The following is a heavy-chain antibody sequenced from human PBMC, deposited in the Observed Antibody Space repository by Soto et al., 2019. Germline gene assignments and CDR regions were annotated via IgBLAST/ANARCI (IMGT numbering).Heavy chain of an antibody. D-gene: IGHD5-12*01. J-gene: IGHJ4*02. V-gene: IGHV3-23*01. CDR1: KFTFSTYT. Sequence: EVQLLESGGGLVQPGGSLRLSCAASKFTFSTYTMNWVRQAPGKGLEWVSSISPTGGTTYYADSVKGRFTVSRDNSKNTLFLQRNSLGAEDTAVYYCGVATHDYWGQGTLVTVSS. CDR3: GVATHDY. CDR2: ISPTGGTT.